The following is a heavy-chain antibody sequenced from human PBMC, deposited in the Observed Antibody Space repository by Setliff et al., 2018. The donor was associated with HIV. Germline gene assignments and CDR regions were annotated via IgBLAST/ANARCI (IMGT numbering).Heavy chain of an antibody. CDR2: IYPGDSDA. D-gene: IGHD2-2*01. Sequence: GESLKISCKGSGYSFSNYWIGWVRQMPGKGLEWMGIIYPGDSDARYSPSFQGQVTISVDKSISTAYLQWGSLKASDTAMYYCATPISITSGSAFDYWGQGTLVTVSS. J-gene: IGHJ4*02. CDR1: GYSFSNYW. CDR3: ATPISITSGSAFDY. V-gene: IGHV5-51*01.